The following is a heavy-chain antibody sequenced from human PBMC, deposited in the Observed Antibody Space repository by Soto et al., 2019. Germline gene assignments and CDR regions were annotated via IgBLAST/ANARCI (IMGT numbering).Heavy chain of an antibody. J-gene: IGHJ6*02. CDR1: GASIYNGGYF. V-gene: IGHV4-30-4*01. D-gene: IGHD6-19*01. Sequence: PSETLSLTCSVSGASIYNGGYFWSWIRQSPGKGLEWIGHIHNSGSPYNNPSLKSRVTISADTSMNQFSLALTSVTAADTAMYYCARDSSGWSYYYYGMDVWGQGTTVTVSS. CDR3: ARDSSGWSYYYYGMDV. CDR2: IHNSGSP.